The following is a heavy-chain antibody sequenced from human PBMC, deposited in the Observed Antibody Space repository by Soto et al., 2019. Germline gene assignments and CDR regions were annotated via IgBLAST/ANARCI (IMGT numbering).Heavy chain of an antibody. CDR1: GYTFTSYG. CDR2: ISAYNGNT. Sequence: GASVKVSCKASGYTFTSYGISWVRQAPGQGLEWMGWISAYNGNTNYAQKLQGRVTMTTDTSTSTAYMELRSLRSDDTAVYYCARVARLAVAGLEFDYWGQGTLVTVSS. V-gene: IGHV1-18*01. D-gene: IGHD6-19*01. CDR3: ARVARLAVAGLEFDY. J-gene: IGHJ4*02.